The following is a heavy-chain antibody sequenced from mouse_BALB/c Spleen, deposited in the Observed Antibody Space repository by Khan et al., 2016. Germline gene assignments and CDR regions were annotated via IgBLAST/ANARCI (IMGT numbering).Heavy chain of an antibody. CDR2: IRNKANGYTT. CDR1: GFTFTDYY. J-gene: IGHJ4*01. CDR3: ARREAPYAMDY. V-gene: IGHV7-3*02. Sequence: EVELVESGGGLVQPGGSLRLSCATSGFTFTDYYMSWVRQPPGKALEWLGFIRNKANGYTTEYSASVKGRFTISRDNSQSILYLQMNTLRAEDSATDYCARREAPYAMDYWGQGTSVTVSS.